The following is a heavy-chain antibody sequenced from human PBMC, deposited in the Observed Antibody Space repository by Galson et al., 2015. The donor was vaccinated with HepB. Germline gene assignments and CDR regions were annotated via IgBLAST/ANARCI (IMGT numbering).Heavy chain of an antibody. J-gene: IGHJ5*02. CDR3: ARGGVGVAGQQQLNRNWFDP. CDR2: MNPNSGNT. D-gene: IGHD6-19*01. CDR1: GYTFTSYD. Sequence: SVKVSCKASGYTFTSYDINWVRQATGQGLEWMGWMNPNSGNTGYAQKFQGRVTMTRNTSISTAYMELSSLRSEDTAVYYCARGGVGVAGQQQLNRNWFDPWGQGTLVTVSS. V-gene: IGHV1-8*01.